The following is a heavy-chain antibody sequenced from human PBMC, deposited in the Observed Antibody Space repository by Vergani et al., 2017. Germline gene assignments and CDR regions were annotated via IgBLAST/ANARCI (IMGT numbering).Heavy chain of an antibody. Sequence: VQLVESGGGVVQPGRSLRLSCAASGFIFSDYNMNWVRQAPGKGLEWVSSIDPSSSYIYWADSVKGRFTISRDNAGNSLYLQMNSLRAEDTAVYYCARGSSSYQREDGCDIWGQGTLVSVSS. J-gene: IGHJ3*02. D-gene: IGHD6-13*01. CDR3: ARGSSSYQREDGCDI. V-gene: IGHV3-21*01. CDR2: IDPSSSYI. CDR1: GFIFSDYN.